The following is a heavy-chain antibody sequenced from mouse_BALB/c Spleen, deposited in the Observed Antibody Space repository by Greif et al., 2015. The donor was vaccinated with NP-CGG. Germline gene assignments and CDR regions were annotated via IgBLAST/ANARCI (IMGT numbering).Heavy chain of an antibody. D-gene: IGHD1-1*01. CDR3: ARGTYGSPFDY. V-gene: IGHV5-6-5*01. CDR1: GLTFSSYA. CDR2: ISSGGST. Sequence: EVKLMESGGGLVKPGGSLKLSCAASGLTFSSYAMSWVRQTPEKRLEWVASISSGGSTYYPDSVKGRFTISRDNARNILYLQMSSLRSEDTAMYYCARGTYGSPFDYWGQGTTLAVAS. J-gene: IGHJ2*01.